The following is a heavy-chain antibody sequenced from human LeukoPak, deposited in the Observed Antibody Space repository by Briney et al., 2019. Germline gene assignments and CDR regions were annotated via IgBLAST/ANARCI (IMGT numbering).Heavy chain of an antibody. CDR1: GFTFSSYA. CDR2: ISGSGDNT. V-gene: IGHV3-23*01. D-gene: IGHD4-11*01. CDR3: AKNSGNYYYFDY. Sequence: PGGSLRLSCAASGFTFSSYAMSWVRQAPGKGLEWVSAISGSGDNTHYADSVKDRFTISRDKSKNTLYLQMNSLGAEDTAVYYCAKNSGNYYYFDYWGQGTLVTVSS. J-gene: IGHJ4*02.